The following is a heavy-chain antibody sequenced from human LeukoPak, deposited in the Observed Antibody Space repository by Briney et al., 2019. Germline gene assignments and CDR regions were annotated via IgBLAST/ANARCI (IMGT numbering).Heavy chain of an antibody. J-gene: IGHJ5*02. CDR3: ARHGVVTWFDP. CDR2: INHSGST. V-gene: IGHV4-34*01. Sequence: SETLSLTCAVYGGSFSDYSWSWLRQTPEKGLEWVGEINHSGSTNYNPSLKSRVIMSVDTSKNQFSVKLRSVTAADTAVYYCARHGVVTWFDPWGQGTLVTVSS. CDR1: GGSFSDYS. D-gene: IGHD3-16*01.